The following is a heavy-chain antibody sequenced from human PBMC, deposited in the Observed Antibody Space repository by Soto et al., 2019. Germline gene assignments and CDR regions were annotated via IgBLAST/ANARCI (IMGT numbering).Heavy chain of an antibody. V-gene: IGHV3-23*01. J-gene: IGHJ4*02. CDR2: IDSGGNT. Sequence: EVQLLESGGGLVQPGGSLRLSCAVSGFTISTHAIIWVRQGPGKGLEWVSGIDSGGNTYYGDSVKGRFTSSRDNSKNALYLQMNSLRAEDTAEYYCAKEGYVSGFFWGQGTLVTVSS. CDR1: GFTISTHA. CDR3: AKEGYVSGFF. D-gene: IGHD3-10*01.